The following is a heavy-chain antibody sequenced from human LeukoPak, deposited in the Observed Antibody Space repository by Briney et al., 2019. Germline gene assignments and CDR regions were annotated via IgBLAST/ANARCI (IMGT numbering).Heavy chain of an antibody. CDR3: ARGLSNWGFDS. CDR2: IYYSGST. CDR1: GGSISTYY. V-gene: IGHV4-59*01. J-gene: IGHJ4*02. D-gene: IGHD7-27*01. Sequence: PSETLSLTCTVSGGSISTYYWSWIRQPPGKGLEWIGYIYYSGSTTYNPSLKSRVTISVDTSKNQFSLKLNSVTAADTAVYYCARGLSNWGFDSWGQGTLVTVSS.